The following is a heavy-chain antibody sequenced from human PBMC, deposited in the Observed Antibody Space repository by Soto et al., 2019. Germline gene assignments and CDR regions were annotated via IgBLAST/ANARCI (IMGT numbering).Heavy chain of an antibody. Sequence: SVKVSCKASGGTFSSYAISWVRQAPGQGLEWMGGIIPIFGTANYAQKFQGRVTITADESTSTAYMELSSLRSEDTAVYYCARSFNWNYGIKWFDPWGQGTLVTVSS. J-gene: IGHJ5*02. V-gene: IGHV1-69*13. CDR3: ARSFNWNYGIKWFDP. CDR2: IIPIFGTA. CDR1: GGTFSSYA. D-gene: IGHD1-7*01.